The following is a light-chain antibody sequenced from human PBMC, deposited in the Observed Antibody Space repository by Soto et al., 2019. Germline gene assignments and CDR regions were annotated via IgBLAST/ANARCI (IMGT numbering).Light chain of an antibody. Sequence: DIQMTQSPSSLSASFGDGVTITCRASRTIDNYLNWYQQKPGRAPELLVYATSSLQSGVPSRFTGGGSGTHFTLTISGLQPEDFATYFCQQSYNTPITFGQGTRLEIK. CDR1: RTIDNY. CDR2: ATS. V-gene: IGKV1-39*01. CDR3: QQSYNTPIT. J-gene: IGKJ5*01.